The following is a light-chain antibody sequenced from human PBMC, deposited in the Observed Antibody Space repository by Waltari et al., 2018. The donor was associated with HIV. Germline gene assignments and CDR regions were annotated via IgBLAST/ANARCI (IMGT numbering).Light chain of an antibody. CDR3: SSYTSSSTSVV. V-gene: IGLV2-14*01. CDR1: SSDVGGYNY. J-gene: IGLJ2*01. Sequence: SALTQPASVSGSPGQSITISCTGTSSDVGGYNYVSWYQQHPGKAPKLMIYDVINRPSGVSNRFSGSKSGNTASLTISGLQAEDEADYYCSSYTSSSTSVVFGGGTKLTVL. CDR2: DVI.